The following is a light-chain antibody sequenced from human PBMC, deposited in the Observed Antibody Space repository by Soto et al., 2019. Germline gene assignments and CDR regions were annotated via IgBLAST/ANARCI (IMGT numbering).Light chain of an antibody. CDR1: QSVSTN. Sequence: DIVMTQSPATLSVSLGERATLSCRASQSVSTNLAWYQRKPGQAPRLLIHGASTRATGVPARFSGTGSGTEFALTISSLQSEDLAVYYCQQYNLWPWTFAQGTKVEIK. CDR2: GAS. CDR3: QQYNLWPWT. J-gene: IGKJ1*01. V-gene: IGKV3-15*01.